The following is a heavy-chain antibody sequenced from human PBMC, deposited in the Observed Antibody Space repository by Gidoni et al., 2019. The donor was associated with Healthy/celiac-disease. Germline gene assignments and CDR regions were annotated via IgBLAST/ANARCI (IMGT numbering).Heavy chain of an antibody. CDR2: IWYEGSNK. CDR1: GFTFSSYG. V-gene: IGHV3-33*01. J-gene: IGHJ6*02. D-gene: IGHD2-2*01. CDR3: ARDRCSSTSCYFYYYYGMDV. Sequence: QVQLVESGGGVVQPGRSLRLSCSASGFTFSSYGMHWVRQAPGKGLEWVAVIWYEGSNKYYADSVKGRFTISRDNSKNTLYLQMNSLRAEDTAVYYCARDRCSSTSCYFYYYYGMDVWGQGTTVTVSS.